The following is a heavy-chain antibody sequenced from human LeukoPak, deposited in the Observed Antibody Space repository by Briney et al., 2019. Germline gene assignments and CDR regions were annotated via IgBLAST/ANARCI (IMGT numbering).Heavy chain of an antibody. CDR1: GGSFSGYY. V-gene: IGHV4-34*01. CDR2: INHSGST. CDR3: ARDGGGSYGYYFDY. Sequence: PSETLSLTCAVYGGSFSGYYWSWIRQPPGKGLEWIGEINHSGSTNYNPSLKSRVTISVDTSKNQFSLKLSSVTAADTAVYYCARDGGGSYGYYFDYWGQGTLVTVSS. J-gene: IGHJ4*02. D-gene: IGHD1-26*01.